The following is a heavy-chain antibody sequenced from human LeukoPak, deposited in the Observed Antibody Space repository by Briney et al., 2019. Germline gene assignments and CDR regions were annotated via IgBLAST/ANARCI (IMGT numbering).Heavy chain of an antibody. Sequence: SETLSLTCTVSGGSTSSSSYYWGWIRQPPGKGLEWIGSIYYSGSTYYNPSLKSRVTISVDTSKNQFSLKLSSVTAADTAVYYCATVYDSSATDAFDIWGQGTMVTVSS. V-gene: IGHV4-39*01. CDR2: IYYSGST. J-gene: IGHJ3*02. CDR1: GGSTSSSSYY. CDR3: ATVYDSSATDAFDI. D-gene: IGHD3-22*01.